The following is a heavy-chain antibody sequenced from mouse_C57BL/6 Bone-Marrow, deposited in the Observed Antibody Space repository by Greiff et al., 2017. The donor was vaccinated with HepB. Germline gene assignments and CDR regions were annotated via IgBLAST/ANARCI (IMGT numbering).Heavy chain of an antibody. J-gene: IGHJ3*01. CDR3: ARGGYYVWFAY. Sequence: VQLVESGAELVKPGASVKISCKASGYAFSSYWMNWVKQRPGKGLEWIGQIYPGDGDTNYNGKFKGKATLTADKSSSTAYMQLSSLTSEDSAVYFCARGGYYVWFAYWGQGTLVTVSA. D-gene: IGHD2-3*01. V-gene: IGHV1-80*01. CDR2: IYPGDGDT. CDR1: GYAFSSYW.